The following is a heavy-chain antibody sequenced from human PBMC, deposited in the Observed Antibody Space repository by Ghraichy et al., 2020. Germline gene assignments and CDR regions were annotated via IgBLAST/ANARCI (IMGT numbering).Heavy chain of an antibody. CDR1: GYTFTSYD. J-gene: IGHJ6*03. V-gene: IGHV1-8*01. CDR2: MNPNSGNT. D-gene: IGHD6-19*01. Sequence: ASVKVSCKASGYTFTSYDINWVRQATGQGLEWMGWMNPNSGNTGYAQKFQGRVTMTRNTSISTAYMELSSLRSEDTAVYYCARVGYSSGWHHPLWLDYYYYMDVWGKVTTITASS. CDR3: ARVGYSSGWHHPLWLDYYYYMDV.